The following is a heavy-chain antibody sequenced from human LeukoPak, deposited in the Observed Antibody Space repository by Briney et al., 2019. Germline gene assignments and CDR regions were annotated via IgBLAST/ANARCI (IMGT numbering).Heavy chain of an antibody. CDR1: GFTFSSYS. CDR2: ISSSSSTI. J-gene: IGHJ4*02. V-gene: IGHV3-48*01. Sequence: TGGSLRLSCAASGFTFSSYSMNWVRQAPGKGLEWVSYISSSSSTIYYADSVKGRFTISRDNAKNSLYLQMNSLGAEDTAVYYCARDLRYFPSWGQGTLVTVSS. D-gene: IGHD3-9*01. CDR3: ARDLRYFPS.